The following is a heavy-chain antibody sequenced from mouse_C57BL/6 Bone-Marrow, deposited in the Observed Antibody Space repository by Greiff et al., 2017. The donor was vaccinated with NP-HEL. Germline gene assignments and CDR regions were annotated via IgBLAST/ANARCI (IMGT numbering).Heavy chain of an antibody. CDR2: INPSSGYT. V-gene: IGHV1-7*01. CDR3: ARGIRDAWFAY. Sequence: QVHVKQSGAELAKPGASVKLSCKASGYTFTSYWMHWVKQRPGQGLEWIGYINPSSGYTKYNQKFKDKATLTADKSSSTAYMQLSSLTYEDSAVYYCARGIRDAWFAYWGQGTLVTVSA. J-gene: IGHJ3*01. CDR1: GYTFTSYW.